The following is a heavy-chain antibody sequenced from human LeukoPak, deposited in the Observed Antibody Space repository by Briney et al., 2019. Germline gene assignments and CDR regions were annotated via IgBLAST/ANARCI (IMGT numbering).Heavy chain of an antibody. D-gene: IGHD3-16*01. CDR1: GYTFTGHY. J-gene: IGHJ4*02. CDR3: ARAWGGVRDYFDY. Sequence: AASVKVSCKASGYTFTGHYMHWVRQAPGQGLEWMGWINPNSGGTNYAQKFQGRVTMTRDTSISTAYMELSRLRSDDTAVYSCARAWGGVRDYFDYWGQGTLVTVSS. CDR2: INPNSGGT. V-gene: IGHV1-2*02.